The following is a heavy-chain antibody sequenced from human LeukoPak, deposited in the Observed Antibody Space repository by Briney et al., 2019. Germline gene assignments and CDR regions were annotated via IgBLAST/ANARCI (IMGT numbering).Heavy chain of an antibody. CDR1: GASTRTHF. J-gene: IGHJ4*02. D-gene: IGHD2-21*01. V-gene: IGHV4-31*03. Sequence: SETLSLTCTVSGASTRTHFWSWIRHHPEKGLEWIGYISSRGSTSYNPSLGGRITMSMDTSKNQISLEVRSVTAADTAVNYCARESGRLVDFWGQGTPVTVSS. CDR2: ISSRGST. CDR3: ARESGRLVDF.